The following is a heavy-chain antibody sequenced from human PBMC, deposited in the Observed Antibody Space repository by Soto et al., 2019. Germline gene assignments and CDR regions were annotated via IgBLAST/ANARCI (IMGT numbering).Heavy chain of an antibody. D-gene: IGHD3-9*01. CDR2: IYYSGST. CDR1: GGSISSYY. J-gene: IGHJ5*02. Sequence: SETLSLTCTVSGGSISSYYWSWIRQPPGKGLEWIGYIYYSGSTNYNPSLKSRVTISVDTSKNQFSLKLSSVTAADTAVYYCARHGRNILTGYCKDWFDPWGQGTLVTVSS. V-gene: IGHV4-59*08. CDR3: ARHGRNILTGYCKDWFDP.